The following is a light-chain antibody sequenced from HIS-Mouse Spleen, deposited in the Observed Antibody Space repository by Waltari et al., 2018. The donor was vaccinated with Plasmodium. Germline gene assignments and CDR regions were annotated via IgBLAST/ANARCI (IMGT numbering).Light chain of an antibody. CDR3: QQYNNWPFT. CDR2: AAS. J-gene: IGKJ3*01. Sequence: EIVMTQSPATLSVSPGESAPLSCRASQSVSSNLAWYQQKPGQAPRLLIYAASTRATGIPARFSGSGSGTEFTLTISSLQSEDFAVYYCQQYNNWPFTFGPGTKVDIK. V-gene: IGKV3-15*01. CDR1: QSVSSN.